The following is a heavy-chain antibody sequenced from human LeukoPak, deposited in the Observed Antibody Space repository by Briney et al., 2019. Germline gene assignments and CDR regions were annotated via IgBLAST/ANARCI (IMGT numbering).Heavy chain of an antibody. CDR2: IIPILGIA. J-gene: IGHJ4*02. CDR3: ARASMTTVTTLFDY. V-gene: IGHV1-69*04. CDR1: GGTFSSYA. Sequence: SVKVSCKASGGTFSSYAISWVRQAPGQGLEWMGRIIPILGIANYAQKFQGRVTITADKSTSTAYMELSSLRSEDTVVYYCARASMTTVTTLFDYWGQGTLVTVSS. D-gene: IGHD4-17*01.